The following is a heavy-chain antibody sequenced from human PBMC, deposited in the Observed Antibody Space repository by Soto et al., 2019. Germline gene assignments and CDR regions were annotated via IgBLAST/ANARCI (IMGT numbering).Heavy chain of an antibody. CDR2: ISAHNCNT. Sequence: ASVKVSCKASGYTFTSYGISWVRQAPGQGLEWMGWISAHNCNTNYAQKLQGRVTMTTDTSTSTAYMELRSLRSDDTAVYYCAREGYSGYDGAFDIWGQGTMVTVSS. J-gene: IGHJ3*02. CDR3: AREGYSGYDGAFDI. D-gene: IGHD5-12*01. V-gene: IGHV1-18*01. CDR1: GYTFTSYG.